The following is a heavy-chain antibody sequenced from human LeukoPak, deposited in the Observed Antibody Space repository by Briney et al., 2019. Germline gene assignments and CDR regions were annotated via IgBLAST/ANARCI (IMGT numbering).Heavy chain of an antibody. V-gene: IGHV4-34*01. D-gene: IGHD2-2*01. CDR3: ARAHRRQAGYCSSTSCSLDY. J-gene: IGHJ4*02. CDR1: GGSFSGYY. CDR2: INHSGST. Sequence: SETLSLTCAVYGGSFSGYYWSWIRQPPGKGLEWIGEINHSGSTNYNPSLKSRVTISVDTSKNQFSLKLSSVTAADTAVYYCARAHRRQAGYCSSTSCSLDYWGQGTLVTVSS.